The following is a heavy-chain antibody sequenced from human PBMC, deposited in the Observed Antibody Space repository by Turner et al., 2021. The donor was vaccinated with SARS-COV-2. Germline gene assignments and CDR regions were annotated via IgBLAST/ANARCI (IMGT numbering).Heavy chain of an antibody. CDR3: ARRGRASRFSFDY. CDR1: GGSVSSSDHY. CDR2: IHYIGTT. Sequence: QLQLQESGPGLVKPSETLSLTCTVSGGSVSSSDHYWDWIRQPPGKGLDWIGSIHYIGTTYYNPSLKSRVTISVDTSKNQFSLNLTSVTAADTAVYSCARRGRASRFSFDYWGQGRLLTVSS. J-gene: IGHJ4*02. D-gene: IGHD1-26*01. V-gene: IGHV4-39*01.